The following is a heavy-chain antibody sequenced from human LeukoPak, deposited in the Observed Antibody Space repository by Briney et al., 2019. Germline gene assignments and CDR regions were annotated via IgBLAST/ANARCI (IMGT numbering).Heavy chain of an antibody. Sequence: RSNQQYGDSVKGRFSISRDNSKRTVDLQMNSLRAEDTALYYCAKDPNPVTEEYYFDSWGQGTLVTVS. CDR2: RSNQ. CDR3: AKDPNPVTEEYYFDS. D-gene: IGHD2/OR15-2a*01. J-gene: IGHJ4*02. V-gene: IGHV3-30*02.